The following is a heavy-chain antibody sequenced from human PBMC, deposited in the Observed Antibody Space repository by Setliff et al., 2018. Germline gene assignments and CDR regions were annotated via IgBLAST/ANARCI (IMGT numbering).Heavy chain of an antibody. J-gene: IGHJ4*02. V-gene: IGHV4-59*01. Sequence: PSETLSLTCNVSGDSISAASIMAWIRQPPGKGLEFIGYVYYSGAAKYDPSLKSRVTMSVDTSKTQFSLKLNSMTTADTAVYYCARGDTYRYFDYWGQGTLVTVSS. CDR3: ARGDTYRYFDY. CDR2: VYYSGAA. CDR1: GDSISAAS.